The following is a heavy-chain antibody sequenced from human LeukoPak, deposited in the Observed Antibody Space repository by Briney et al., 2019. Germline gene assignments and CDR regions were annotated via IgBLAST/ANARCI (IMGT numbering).Heavy chain of an antibody. CDR1: GFTFDDYA. V-gene: IGHV3-9*01. J-gene: IGHJ4*02. CDR2: ISWNSGSI. CDR3: AKDRGAVAGYFDY. Sequence: GGSLRLSCAASGFTFDDYAMHWVRHTPGKGLEWVSGISWNSGSIGYADSVKGRFTISRDNAENSLYLQMNSLRAEDTALYYCAKDRGAVAGYFDYWGQGTLVTVSS. D-gene: IGHD6-19*01.